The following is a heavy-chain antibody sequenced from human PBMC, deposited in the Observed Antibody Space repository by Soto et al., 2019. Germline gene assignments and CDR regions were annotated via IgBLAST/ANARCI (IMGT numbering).Heavy chain of an antibody. V-gene: IGHV3-30*18. J-gene: IGHJ6*02. Sequence: QVQLVESGEGVVQPGRSLRLCCAASGFTFSSYGMHWVRQAPGKGLEWVAVISYDGSNKYYADSVKGRFTISRDNSKNTLYLQMNSLRAEDTAVYYCAKDRRPNYYYGMDVWGQGTTVTVSS. D-gene: IGHD6-25*01. CDR1: GFTFSSYG. CDR3: AKDRRPNYYYGMDV. CDR2: ISYDGSNK.